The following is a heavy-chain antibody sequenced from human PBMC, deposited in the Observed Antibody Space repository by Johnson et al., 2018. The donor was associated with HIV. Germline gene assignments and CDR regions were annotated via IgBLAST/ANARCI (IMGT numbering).Heavy chain of an antibody. CDR2: IRYDGTNK. Sequence: QVLLVESGGGVVQPGGSLRLSCAASGFTFSNYDIHWVRQAPGKGLEWVAFIRYDGTNKHYADSVRGRFTISRDNPKNTLYLQMRSLRAEDTAVYYCAHSVGATDDAFDIWGQGTMVTVSS. J-gene: IGHJ3*02. V-gene: IGHV3-30*02. CDR3: AHSVGATDDAFDI. D-gene: IGHD1-26*01. CDR1: GFTFSNYD.